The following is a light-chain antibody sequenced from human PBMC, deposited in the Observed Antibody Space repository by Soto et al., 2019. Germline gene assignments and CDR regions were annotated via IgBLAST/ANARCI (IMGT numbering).Light chain of an antibody. Sequence: QSVLTQPPSVSGAPGQRVTISCTGSRFNIGAGYDVHWYQQLPGTAPKLLIYGNSNRPSGVPDRFSGSKSGTSASLAITGLQAEDEADYDCQSYDSSLSGFWVFGGGTQLTVL. CDR2: GNS. CDR1: RFNIGAGYD. CDR3: QSYDSSLSGFWV. V-gene: IGLV1-40*01. J-gene: IGLJ3*02.